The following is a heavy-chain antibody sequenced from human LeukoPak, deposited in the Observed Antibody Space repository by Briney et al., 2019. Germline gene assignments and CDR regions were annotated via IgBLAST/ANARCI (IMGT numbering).Heavy chain of an antibody. CDR3: ARTHDYGADNFDY. CDR1: GFTFSSYG. CDR2: IGYDGSNK. V-gene: IGHV3-33*01. D-gene: IGHD4-17*01. J-gene: IGHJ4*02. Sequence: GRSLRLSCAASGFTFSSYGMHWVRQAPGKGLESVAVIGYDGSNKYYADSVKCRFTISRDNSKNTLYLQMNSLRAEATAVYYCARTHDYGADNFDYWGQGTLVTVSS.